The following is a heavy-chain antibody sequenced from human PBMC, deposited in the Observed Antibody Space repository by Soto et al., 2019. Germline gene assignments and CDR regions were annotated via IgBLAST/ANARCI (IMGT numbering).Heavy chain of an antibody. CDR3: ARGYYYGSGSYYPPDY. J-gene: IGHJ4*02. Sequence: QVQLVQSGAEVKKPGSSVKVSCKASGGTFSSYAISWVRQAPGQGLEWMGGIIPIFGTVNYAQKFQGRVTITADESTSTAYLELSSLRSEDTAVYYCARGYYYGSGSYYPPDYWGQGTLVTVSS. D-gene: IGHD3-10*01. CDR2: IIPIFGTV. CDR1: GGTFSSYA. V-gene: IGHV1-69*01.